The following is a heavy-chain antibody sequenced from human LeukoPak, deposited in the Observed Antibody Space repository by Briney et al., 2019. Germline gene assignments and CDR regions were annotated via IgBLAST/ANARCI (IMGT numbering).Heavy chain of an antibody. Sequence: ASVKVSCKASGGTFSSYAISWVRQAPGQGLEWMGIINPSGGSTSYAQKFQGRVTMTRDTSTSTVYMELSSLRSEDTAVYYCAREGLAARPFYDYWGQGTLVTVSS. V-gene: IGHV1-46*01. CDR3: AREGLAARPFYDY. J-gene: IGHJ4*02. D-gene: IGHD6-6*01. CDR1: GGTFSSYA. CDR2: INPSGGST.